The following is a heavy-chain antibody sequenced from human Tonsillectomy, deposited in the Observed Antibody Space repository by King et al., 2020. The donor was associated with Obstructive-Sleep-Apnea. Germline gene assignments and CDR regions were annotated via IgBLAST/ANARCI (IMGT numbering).Heavy chain of an antibody. D-gene: IGHD1-26*01. CDR2: ISSSSSYI. CDR3: ARVGPTDAFDI. V-gene: IGHV3-21*01. Sequence: VQLVESGGGLVKPGGSLRLSCSASGFTFSSYSMNWVRQAPGKGLEWVSSISSSSSYIYYADSVKGRFTISRDNAKNSLYLQMNSLRAEDTAVYYCARVGPTDAFDIWGQGTMVTVSS. J-gene: IGHJ3*02. CDR1: GFTFSSYS.